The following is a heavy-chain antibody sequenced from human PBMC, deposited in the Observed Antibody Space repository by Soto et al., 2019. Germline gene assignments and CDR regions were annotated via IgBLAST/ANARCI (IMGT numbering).Heavy chain of an antibody. CDR3: ARDRPSPIAARREAFYGMDV. Sequence: EVQLVESGGGLVKPGGSLRLSCAASGFTFSSYSMNCVRQAPGKGLEWVSSISSSSSYIYYADSVKGRFTISRDNAKNSLYLQMNSLRAEDTAVYYCARDRPSPIAARREAFYGMDVWGQGTTVTVSS. J-gene: IGHJ6*02. CDR1: GFTFSSYS. D-gene: IGHD6-6*01. CDR2: ISSSSSYI. V-gene: IGHV3-21*01.